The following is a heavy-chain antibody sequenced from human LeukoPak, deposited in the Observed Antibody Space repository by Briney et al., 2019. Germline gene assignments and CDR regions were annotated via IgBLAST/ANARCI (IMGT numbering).Heavy chain of an antibody. CDR3: TRNDSPGPN. V-gene: IGHV3-49*04. Sequence: GGSLRLSCEASGFTFGDYSMSWVRQAPGKGLSWVGFIRKKAYGGTTEYAASVKGGFTISRDDSISIVYLQMNNLKTEDTAVYYCTRNDSPGPNWGQGTLVTVSS. CDR2: IRKKAYGGTT. CDR1: GFTFGDYS. J-gene: IGHJ4*02. D-gene: IGHD2-15*01.